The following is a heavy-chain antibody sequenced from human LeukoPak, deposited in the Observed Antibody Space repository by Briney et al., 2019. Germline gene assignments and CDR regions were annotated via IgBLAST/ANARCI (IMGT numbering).Heavy chain of an antibody. Sequence: SETLSLTCIVSGGSISTTSDYWGWIRQAPEKGLEWIGSIYYDGTTYYSPSLESRVTISLDTSRKQLSLKLSFVTAADTAVYYCARGMEMATTYGGPRYGMDVWGQGTTVTVSS. J-gene: IGHJ6*02. D-gene: IGHD5-24*01. CDR1: GGSISTTSDY. V-gene: IGHV4-39*07. CDR2: IYYDGTT. CDR3: ARGMEMATTYGGPRYGMDV.